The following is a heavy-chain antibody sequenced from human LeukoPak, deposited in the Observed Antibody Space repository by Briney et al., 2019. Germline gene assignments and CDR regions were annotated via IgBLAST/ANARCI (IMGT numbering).Heavy chain of an antibody. D-gene: IGHD3-9*01. J-gene: IGHJ4*02. CDR2: IYYSGST. CDR3: ASGYFAADY. CDR1: GGSISSSTYY. Sequence: SETLSLTCTVSGGSISSSTYYWGWIRQPPGKGLEWIGSIYYSGSTYYNPALKSRVTIFVDTSKTQFSLKLDSVTASDTAVYYCASGYFAADYWGQGTLVTVSS. V-gene: IGHV4-39*01.